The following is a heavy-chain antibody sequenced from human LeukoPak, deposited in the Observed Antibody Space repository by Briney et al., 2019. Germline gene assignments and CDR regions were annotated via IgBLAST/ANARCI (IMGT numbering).Heavy chain of an antibody. Sequence: ASVTVSFTSSGYTFTVHYMHWVRQAPGQGPEWMGWINPNSGDTNYAQKFQGRATMTRDTSISTAYMELTRLTSDDAAVYYCASAGGYYYAHEIYWGQGTLVTVSS. CDR3: ASAGGYYYAHEIY. J-gene: IGHJ4*02. D-gene: IGHD3-10*01. CDR1: GYTFTVHY. V-gene: IGHV1-2*02. CDR2: INPNSGDT.